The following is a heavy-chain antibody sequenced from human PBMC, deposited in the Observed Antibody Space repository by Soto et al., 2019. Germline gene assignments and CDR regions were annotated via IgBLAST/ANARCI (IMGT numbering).Heavy chain of an antibody. CDR1: GFRFRDYT. J-gene: IGHJ4*02. CDR3: ARRVNGYFDY. D-gene: IGHD2-8*01. V-gene: IGHV3-23*05. CDR2: ILSNYNT. Sequence: EVQLLESGGGLVQPGGSLTLSCAASGFRFRDYTMSWVRQAPGKVLESISVILSNYNTYYTDSVRGRFTISRDSSKNMLYLEMNSVRAEDTGVYYCARRVNGYFDYWGQGALVTVSS.